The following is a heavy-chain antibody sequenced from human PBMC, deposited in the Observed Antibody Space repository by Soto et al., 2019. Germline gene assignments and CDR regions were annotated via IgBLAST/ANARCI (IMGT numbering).Heavy chain of an antibody. D-gene: IGHD7-27*01. J-gene: IGHJ6*02. V-gene: IGHV4-61*01. CDR3: ARDREGMGTYYYYGMDV. CDR2: IYYSGST. CDR1: GGSVSSGSYY. Sequence: PSETLSLTCTVSGGSVSSGSYYWSWIRQPPGKGLEWIGYIYYSGSTNYNPSLKSRVTISVDTSKNQFSLKLSSVTAADTAVYYCARDREGMGTYYYYGMDVWGQGNTVTVSS.